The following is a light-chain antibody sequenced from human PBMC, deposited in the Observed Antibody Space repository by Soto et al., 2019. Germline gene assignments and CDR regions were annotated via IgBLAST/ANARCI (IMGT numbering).Light chain of an antibody. CDR2: EVS. Sequence: QSALTQPASVSGSPGQSITISCIGTSSDVGNYILVSWYQQHPGKAPKLLIHEVSVRPSGVSDRFSGSKSGNTASLTISGLQAEDEDDYYCCSYAGGNTGVFGGGTKLTVL. CDR3: CSYAGGNTGV. CDR1: SSDVGNYIL. J-gene: IGLJ3*02. V-gene: IGLV2-23*02.